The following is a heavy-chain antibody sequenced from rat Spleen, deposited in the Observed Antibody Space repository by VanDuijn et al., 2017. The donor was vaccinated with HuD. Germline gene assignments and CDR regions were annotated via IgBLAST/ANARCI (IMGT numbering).Heavy chain of an antibody. V-gene: IGHV5-31*01. J-gene: IGHJ3*01. CDR2: IADTGGST. Sequence: SGRSLKLSCEASGFPFKNYWMTWIRQAPGKGLEWVASIADTGGSTYYPDSVKGRFTISRDNAKSTLYLQMNSLRSEDTATYFCTRATMMITWFAYWGQGTLVTVSS. CDR3: TRATMMITWFAY. D-gene: IGHD1-12*03. CDR1: GFPFKNYW.